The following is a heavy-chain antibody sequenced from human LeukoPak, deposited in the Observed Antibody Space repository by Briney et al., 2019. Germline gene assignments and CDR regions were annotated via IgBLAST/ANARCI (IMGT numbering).Heavy chain of an antibody. Sequence: PSETLSLTCTVSGGSISSSSYYWGWIRQPPGKGLEWIGSIYYTGSTYYNPSLKSRVTISVDTSKNQFSLKLSSVTAADTAVYYCARTGGSFYFYYYMDVWGKGTTVTVSS. CDR2: IYYTGST. CDR1: GGSISSSSYY. CDR3: ARTGGSFYFYYYMDV. D-gene: IGHD1-26*01. J-gene: IGHJ6*03. V-gene: IGHV4-39*07.